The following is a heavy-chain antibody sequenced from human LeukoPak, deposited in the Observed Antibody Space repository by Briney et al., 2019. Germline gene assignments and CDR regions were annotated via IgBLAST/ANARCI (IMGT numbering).Heavy chain of an antibody. J-gene: IGHJ4*02. D-gene: IGHD3-3*01. Sequence: PSETLSLTCSVSGGSINSYYWSWIRQPGGKGLEWIGRISTSGSINYNPSLQSRVTMSVVTSKSQFSLGLSSVTAADTAVYYCARDSITTFGVAMGYCDYWGQGTLVTVSS. CDR1: GGSINSYY. CDR2: ISTSGSI. V-gene: IGHV4-4*07. CDR3: ARDSITTFGVAMGYCDY.